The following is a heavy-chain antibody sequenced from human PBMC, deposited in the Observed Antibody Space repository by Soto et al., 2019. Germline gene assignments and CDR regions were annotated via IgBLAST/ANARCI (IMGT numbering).Heavy chain of an antibody. D-gene: IGHD3-22*01. CDR1: EFTFSSYA. CDR3: AKGKVAYDNSGLQYFYYFPMNV. J-gene: IGHJ6*02. CDR2: ISGGGGTT. V-gene: IGHV3-23*01. Sequence: EVQLLESGGDLVQPGGSLGLSCAASEFTFSSYAMNWVRQAPGKGLEWVSVISGGGGTTYYADSVKGRFRISRDNSKNTLYLQMNSLRVEDTAVYYCAKGKVAYDNSGLQYFYYFPMNVWGQGTTVTVSS.